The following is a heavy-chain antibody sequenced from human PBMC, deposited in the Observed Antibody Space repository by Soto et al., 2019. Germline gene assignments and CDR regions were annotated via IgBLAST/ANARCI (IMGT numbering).Heavy chain of an antibody. Sequence: PSETLSLTCAVYGGSFSGYYWSWIRQPPGKGLEWIGEINRSGSTNYNPSLKSRVTTSVDTSKNQFSLKLSSVTAADTAVYYCARGLWERVRGVIGMDVWGQGTTVTVSS. CDR2: INRSGST. J-gene: IGHJ6*02. D-gene: IGHD3-10*01. CDR3: ARGLWERVRGVIGMDV. CDR1: GGSFSGYY. V-gene: IGHV4-34*01.